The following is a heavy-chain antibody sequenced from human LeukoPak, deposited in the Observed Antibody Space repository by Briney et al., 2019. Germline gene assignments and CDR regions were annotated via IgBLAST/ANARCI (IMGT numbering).Heavy chain of an antibody. J-gene: IGHJ4*02. Sequence: PSETLSLTCTVSGGSISSYYWSWIRQPPGKGLEWIGYIYYSGSTNYNPSLKSRVTISVDTSKNQFSLKLSSVTAADTAVYYCARGVSTVTTLDYWASKEIDYWGQGTLVTVSS. V-gene: IGHV4-59*12. CDR3: ARGVSTVTTLDYWASKEIDY. CDR1: GGSISSYY. D-gene: IGHD4-17*01. CDR2: IYYSGST.